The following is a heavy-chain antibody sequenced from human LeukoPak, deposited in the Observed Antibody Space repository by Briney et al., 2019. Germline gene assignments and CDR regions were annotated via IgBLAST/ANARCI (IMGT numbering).Heavy chain of an antibody. CDR2: ISYDGSNK. Sequence: GGSLRLSCAASGFTFSSYAMHRVRQAPGKGLEWVAVISYDGSNKYYADSVKGRFTISRDNSKNTLYLQMNSLRAEDTAVYYCARDLSYGDSGFDYWGQGTLVTVSS. J-gene: IGHJ4*02. CDR3: ARDLSYGDSGFDY. V-gene: IGHV3-30-3*01. CDR1: GFTFSSYA. D-gene: IGHD4-17*01.